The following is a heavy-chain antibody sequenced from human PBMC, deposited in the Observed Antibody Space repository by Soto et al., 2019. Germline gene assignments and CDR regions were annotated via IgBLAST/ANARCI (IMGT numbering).Heavy chain of an antibody. CDR1: GGTFSNYA. CDR3: ASDGAVAGTDPYCYGMDV. J-gene: IGHJ6*02. D-gene: IGHD6-19*01. V-gene: IGHV1-69*12. Sequence: QVQLVQSGAEVKKPESSVKVSCKASGGTFSNYAFSWVRQAPGQGLEWMGGTFPFFATSTYAQKFQGRVTITADDATRTVYMELSSLTSEDTAVYYCASDGAVAGTDPYCYGMDVWGQGTTVTVSS. CDR2: TFPFFATS.